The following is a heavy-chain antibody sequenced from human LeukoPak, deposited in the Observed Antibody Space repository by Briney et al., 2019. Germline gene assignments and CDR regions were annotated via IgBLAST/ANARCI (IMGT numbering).Heavy chain of an antibody. Sequence: GGSLRLSCAASGFTFSSLWMHWVRQAPGKGLVWVSRINSDGRSTNYADSVKGRFTISRDNAKNTLYLQMDSLRDDDTAVYYCAGGPSSTFYCTLGDWGRGTLVTVSS. CDR1: GFTFSSLW. CDR3: AGGPSSTFYCTLGD. CDR2: INSDGRST. V-gene: IGHV3-74*01. D-gene: IGHD2/OR15-2a*01. J-gene: IGHJ4*02.